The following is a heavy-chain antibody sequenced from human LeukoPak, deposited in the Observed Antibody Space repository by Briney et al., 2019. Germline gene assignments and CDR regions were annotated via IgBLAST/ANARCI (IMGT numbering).Heavy chain of an antibody. J-gene: IGHJ5*02. CDR3: ARVDGSCSGGSCPSGNWFDP. CDR1: GGSITNYY. D-gene: IGHD2-15*01. Sequence: SETLSLTCTVSGGSITNYYWSWIRQPPGKGLEWIGFSYYNGNTNYNPSLKSRVIISVDTSKNQFSLKLNSVTAADTAVYYCARVDGSCSGGSCPSGNWFDPWGQGTLVTVSS. CDR2: SYYNGNT. V-gene: IGHV4-59*08.